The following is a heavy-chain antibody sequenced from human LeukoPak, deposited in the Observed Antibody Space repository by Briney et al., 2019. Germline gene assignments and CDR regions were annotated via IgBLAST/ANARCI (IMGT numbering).Heavy chain of an antibody. V-gene: IGHV3-66*01. CDR1: GFTFSSYE. Sequence: SGGSLRLSCAASGFTFSSYEMNWVRQAPGKGLEWVSVIYSGGRTYYADSVKGRFTISRDNSKNTLYLQMNSLRAEDTAVYYCARVEGSGSYYYSFNYWGQGTLVTVSS. D-gene: IGHD3-10*01. J-gene: IGHJ4*02. CDR3: ARVEGSGSYYYSFNY. CDR2: IYSGGRT.